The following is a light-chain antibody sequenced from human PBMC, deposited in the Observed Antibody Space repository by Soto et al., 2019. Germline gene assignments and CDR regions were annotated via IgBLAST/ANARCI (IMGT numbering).Light chain of an antibody. CDR1: SSNIGNNY. V-gene: IGLV1-51*01. CDR3: GTWDSSLSARV. CDR2: DNN. J-gene: IGLJ3*02. Sequence: QSVLTQPPSVSAAPGQKVTISCSGSSSNIGNNYVSWYQQLPGTAPKLLIYDNNKRPSGIPDRFSGSKSGTSATLCITGLQTGDEADYYCGTWDSSLSARVFGGGTKVTVL.